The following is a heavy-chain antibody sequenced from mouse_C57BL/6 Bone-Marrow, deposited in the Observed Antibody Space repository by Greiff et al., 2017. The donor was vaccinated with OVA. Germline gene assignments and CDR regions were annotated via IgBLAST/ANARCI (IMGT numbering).Heavy chain of an antibody. J-gene: IGHJ3*01. Sequence: QVQLQQSGPELVKPGASVKISCKASGYAFSSSWMNWVKQRPGKGLEWIGRIYPGDGDTNYNGKFKGKATLTADKSSSTAYMQLSSLTSEDSAVYFCARAPLDGYYVAYWGQGTLVTVSA. V-gene: IGHV1-82*01. CDR1: GYAFSSSW. CDR2: IYPGDGDT. D-gene: IGHD2-3*01. CDR3: ARAPLDGYYVAY.